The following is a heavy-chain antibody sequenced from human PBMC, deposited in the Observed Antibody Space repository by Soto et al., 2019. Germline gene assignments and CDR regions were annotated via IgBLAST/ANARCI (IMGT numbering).Heavy chain of an antibody. D-gene: IGHD4-17*01. CDR2: IDCRGGTT. V-gene: IGHV1-46*01. Sequence: QVQLVQSGAEVKKPGASVKVSCKASGYTFTSYYMHWVRQAPGQGLEWMGIIDCRGGTTRYAQKFQGRGTMTRDTATSTVYMEWRSLRAEDTAMYYCARGTGGGYGLDHWGQGTLVSVSS. CDR3: ARGTGGGYGLDH. CDR1: GYTFTSYY. J-gene: IGHJ4*02.